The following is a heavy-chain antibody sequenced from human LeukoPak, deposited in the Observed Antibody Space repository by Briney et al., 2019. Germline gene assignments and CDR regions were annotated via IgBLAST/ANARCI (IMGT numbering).Heavy chain of an antibody. J-gene: IGHJ4*02. CDR1: GGSISSGGYY. CDR2: IYYSGST. V-gene: IGHV4-31*03. CDR3: ARERGSSSYFYFDY. D-gene: IGHD6-13*01. Sequence: SETLSLTCTVSGGSISSGGYYWSWIRQHPGKGLEWIGYIYYSGSTYYNPSLKSRVTISVDTSKSQFSLKLSSVTAADTAVYYCARERGSSSYFYFDYWGQGTLVTVSS.